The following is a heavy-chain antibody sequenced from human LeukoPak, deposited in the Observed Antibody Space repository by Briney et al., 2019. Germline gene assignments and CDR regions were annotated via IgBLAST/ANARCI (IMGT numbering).Heavy chain of an antibody. V-gene: IGHV3-66*01. CDR2: IFAGST. CDR1: GFSVSDNY. CDR3: VKDAHGTTIYY. Sequence: GGSLRLSCAASGFSVSDNYMSWVRQTPGEGLEWVSVIFAGSTYYADSVKGRFTISRDNSKNTLYLQMVSLRAEDTAVYYCVKDAHGTTIYYWGEGTLVTVSS. D-gene: IGHD3-9*01. J-gene: IGHJ4*02.